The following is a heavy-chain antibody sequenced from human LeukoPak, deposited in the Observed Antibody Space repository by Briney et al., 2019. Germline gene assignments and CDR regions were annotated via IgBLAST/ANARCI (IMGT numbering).Heavy chain of an antibody. CDR3: ARARFDYGSGSYWFDP. Sequence: AASVKVSCKASGGTFSSYAISWVRQAPGQGLGWMGGIIPIFGTANYAQKFQGRVTITADESTSTAYMELSSLRSEDTAVYYCARARFDYGSGSYWFDPWGQGTLVTVSS. CDR2: IIPIFGTA. CDR1: GGTFSSYA. V-gene: IGHV1-69*01. D-gene: IGHD3-10*01. J-gene: IGHJ5*02.